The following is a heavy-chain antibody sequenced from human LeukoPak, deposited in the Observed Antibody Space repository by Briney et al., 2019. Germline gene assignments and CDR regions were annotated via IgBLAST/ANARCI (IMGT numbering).Heavy chain of an antibody. CDR1: GFTVSSNY. CDR3: ARELESRGI. J-gene: IGHJ3*02. Sequence: GGSLRLSCAASGFTVSSNYMSWVRQAPGKGLEWVSSISSSSSYIYYADSVKGRFTISRDNAKNSLYLQMNSLRAEDTAVYYCARELESRGIWGQGTMVTVPS. CDR2: ISSSSSYI. D-gene: IGHD3-10*01. V-gene: IGHV3-21*01.